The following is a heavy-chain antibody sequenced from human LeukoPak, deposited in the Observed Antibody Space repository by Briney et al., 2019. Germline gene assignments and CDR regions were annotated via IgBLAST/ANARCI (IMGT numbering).Heavy chain of an antibody. Sequence: ASVKVSCKASGYTFTGYYMHWVRQAPGQGLEWMGWINPNHGDTNYAQKFQDRVSMTRDTSISTAYMHLSRLRSEDTAVYYCARGFPFDSSGYYYGGDDAFDIWGQGTMVTVSS. J-gene: IGHJ3*02. CDR2: INPNHGDT. CDR3: ARGFPFDSSGYYYGGDDAFDI. V-gene: IGHV1-2*02. D-gene: IGHD3-22*01. CDR1: GYTFTGYY.